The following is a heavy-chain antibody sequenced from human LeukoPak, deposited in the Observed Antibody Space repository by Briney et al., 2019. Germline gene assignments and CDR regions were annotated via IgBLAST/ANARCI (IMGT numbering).Heavy chain of an antibody. CDR2: VWHDGSKT. CDR1: GFTFSGCH. J-gene: IGHJ4*02. Sequence: PGRSLKLSCAASGFTFSGCHIHWVRQAPGKGLEWVALVWHDGSKTYYADSVKGRFTVSRDNSKNTLFLQMNSLRAEDTGVYSCAKDSNDNGDYNYFDFWGQGTLVTVSS. V-gene: IGHV3-33*06. CDR3: AKDSNDNGDYNYFDF. D-gene: IGHD4-17*01.